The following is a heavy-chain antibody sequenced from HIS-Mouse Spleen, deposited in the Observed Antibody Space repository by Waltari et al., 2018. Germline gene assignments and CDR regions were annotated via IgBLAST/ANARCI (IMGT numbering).Heavy chain of an antibody. CDR1: GGSISSSSYY. V-gene: IGHV4-39*07. Sequence: QLQLQESGPGLVKPSETLSLTFTGSGGSISSSSYYWCWIRQPPGKGLAWIGSIYYCGSTYYNPSLKSRVTISVDTSKNQFSLKLSSVTAADTAVYYCAREIPYSSSWYDWYFDLWGRGTLVTVSS. D-gene: IGHD6-13*01. CDR3: AREIPYSSSWYDWYFDL. J-gene: IGHJ2*01. CDR2: IYYCGST.